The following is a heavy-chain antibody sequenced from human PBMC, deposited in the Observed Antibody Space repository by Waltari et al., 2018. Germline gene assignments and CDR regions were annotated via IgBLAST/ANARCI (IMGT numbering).Heavy chain of an antibody. CDR2: TYYRSRWYS. J-gene: IGHJ4*02. V-gene: IGHV6-1*01. CDR3: ARGRGIAVEFDY. CDR1: GDSVSHTGAA. Sequence: QVQLQQSGPGLVKPSQTLALTCAISGDSVSHTGAAWNWIRQSPSRGLEWLARTYYRSRWYSDYAVSVKSRITLNPDTSKNQFSLQLNSVTPDDTAVYYCARGRGIAVEFDYWGQGTLVTVSS. D-gene: IGHD6-19*01.